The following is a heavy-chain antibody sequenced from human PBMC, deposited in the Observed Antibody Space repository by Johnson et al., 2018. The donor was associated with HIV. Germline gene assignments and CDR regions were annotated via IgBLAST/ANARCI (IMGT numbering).Heavy chain of an antibody. D-gene: IGHD1-1*01. CDR1: GFAFSSYA. Sequence: QVQLVESGGGVVQPGRSLRLSCAASGFAFSSYAMHWVRQAPGKGLEWVAVISYDGTSKYQADSVKGRFTISRDNSKNSLYLQMNSLRAEDTALYYCARAGQRYTLTTRPGSFDIWGQGTMVTVSS. CDR3: ARAGQRYTLTTRPGSFDI. J-gene: IGHJ3*02. CDR2: ISYDGTSK. V-gene: IGHV3-30*04.